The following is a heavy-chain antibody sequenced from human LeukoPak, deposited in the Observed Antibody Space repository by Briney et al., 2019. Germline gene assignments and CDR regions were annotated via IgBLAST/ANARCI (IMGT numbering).Heavy chain of an antibody. J-gene: IGHJ4*02. CDR3: ARGAAGFSYD. Sequence: SETLSLTCTVSGGSISSGGYYWSWIRQHPGKGLEWIGHIHYSGSTNYNPSLKSRVTISIDTSKNQFSLRLSSVTTADTGMYYCARGAAGFSYDWGQGTLVTVSS. V-gene: IGHV4-61*08. CDR2: IHYSGST. D-gene: IGHD3-16*01. CDR1: GGSISSGGYY.